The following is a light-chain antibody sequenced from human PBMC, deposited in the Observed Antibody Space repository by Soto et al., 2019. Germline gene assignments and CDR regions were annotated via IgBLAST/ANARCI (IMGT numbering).Light chain of an antibody. J-gene: IGKJ1*01. CDR2: DAS. CDR3: QQYNSYSWT. CDR1: QSISSW. Sequence: DIQMTQSPSTLSASVGDRVTITCLASQSISSWLAWYQQKPGKAPKLLIYDASSLESGVPSRFSGSGAGTEFTLTISSLQPDDFETYYCQQYNSYSWTFGQGTKVEIK. V-gene: IGKV1-5*01.